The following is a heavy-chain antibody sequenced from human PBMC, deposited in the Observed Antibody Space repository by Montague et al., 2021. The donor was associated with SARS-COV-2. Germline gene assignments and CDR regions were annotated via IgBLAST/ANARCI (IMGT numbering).Heavy chain of an antibody. V-gene: IGHV3-7*01. CDR3: ARSPRGSGTGWLDY. J-gene: IGHJ4*02. Sequence: SLRLSCAASGFTSGDYQMTWVRQAPGKGLQWVAHINQDETAKTYVDSVKGRFTISRDNAKNSLLLQMNSLKDEDTAVYYCARSPRGSGTGWLDYWGQGTLVTVSS. CDR1: GFTSGDYQ. CDR2: INQDETAK. D-gene: IGHD3/OR15-3a*01.